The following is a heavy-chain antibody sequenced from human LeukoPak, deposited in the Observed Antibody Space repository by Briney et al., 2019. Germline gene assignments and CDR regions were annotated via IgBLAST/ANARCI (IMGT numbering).Heavy chain of an antibody. V-gene: IGHV1-46*01. CDR2: INPSGGST. CDR3: ARDIGPDGYGGGGYFDY. Sequence: ASVKVSCKASGYTFTSYYMHWVRQAPGQGLEWMGIINPSGGSTSYAQKFQGRVTMTRDTSTSTVYMELSSLRSEDTAVYYCARDIGPDGYGGGGYFDYWGQGTLVTVSS. J-gene: IGHJ4*02. CDR1: GYTFTSYY. D-gene: IGHD3-16*01.